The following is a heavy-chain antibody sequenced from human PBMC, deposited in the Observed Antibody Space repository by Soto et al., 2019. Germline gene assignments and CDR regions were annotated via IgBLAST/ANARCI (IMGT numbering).Heavy chain of an antibody. CDR2: ISGSGDKT. CDR3: AKGASHAPFEK. J-gene: IGHJ4*02. CDR1: GFAFNDFA. V-gene: IGHV3-23*01. Sequence: EVHLLESGGDLVLPGGSLRLSCAASGFAFNDFAMSWVRQAPGKGPEWLSTISGSGDKTFHSDSVKGRFDISRDNSNNTMFLQMNSLRAEDTGIYYCAKGASHAPFEKWGRGTLVTVSS.